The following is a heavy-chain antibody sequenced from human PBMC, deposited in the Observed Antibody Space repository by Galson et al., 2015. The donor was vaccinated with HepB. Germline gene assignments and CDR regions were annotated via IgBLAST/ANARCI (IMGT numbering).Heavy chain of an antibody. Sequence: SVKVSCKAAGYPFSTHTVNWVRQAPGQGLEWVGWINTNTGNPAYAQAFTGRFVLSLATSVNTAYLEITTLKTEDTAVYYCARGIRGYYFYGMDVWGQGTTVAVSS. V-gene: IGHV7-4-1*02. CDR2: INTNTGNP. J-gene: IGHJ6*02. D-gene: IGHD3-10*01. CDR1: GYPFSTHT. CDR3: ARGIRGYYFYGMDV.